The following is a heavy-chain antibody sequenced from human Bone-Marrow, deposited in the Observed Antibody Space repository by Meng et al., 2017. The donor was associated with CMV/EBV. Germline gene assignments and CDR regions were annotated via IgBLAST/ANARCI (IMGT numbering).Heavy chain of an antibody. Sequence: GGSLRLSCAASGFTFSSYSMNWVRQAPGKGLEWISSISSSSSYIYYADSVKGRFTISRDNAKNSLYLQMNSLRAEDTAVYYCARDHRDYGDYIGYYGMDVWGQGTTVTVSS. CDR3: ARDHRDYGDYIGYYGMDV. D-gene: IGHD4-17*01. J-gene: IGHJ6*02. V-gene: IGHV3-21*01. CDR2: ISSSSSYI. CDR1: GFTFSSYS.